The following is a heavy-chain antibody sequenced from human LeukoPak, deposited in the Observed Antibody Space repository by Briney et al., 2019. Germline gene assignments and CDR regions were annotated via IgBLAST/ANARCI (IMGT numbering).Heavy chain of an antibody. CDR2: ISYDGSNK. V-gene: IGHV3-30-3*01. J-gene: IGHJ4*02. CDR1: GFTFSSYA. CDR3: ARALVVPAAPDY. Sequence: GGSLRLSCAASGFTFSSYAMHWVRQAPGKGLERVAVISYDGSNKYYADSVKGRFTISRDNSKNTLYLQMNSLRAEDTAVYYCARALVVPAAPDYWGQGTLVTVSS. D-gene: IGHD2-2*01.